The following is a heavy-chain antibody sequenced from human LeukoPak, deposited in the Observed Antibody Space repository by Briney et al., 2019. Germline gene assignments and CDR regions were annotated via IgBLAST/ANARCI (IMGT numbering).Heavy chain of an antibody. J-gene: IGHJ4*02. Sequence: PGGSLRLSCAASGFTFSTYVVNWVRQAPGKGLQWVSTISGSGGSTYYADSVKGRFTISRDNSKNTLYLQMSSLRVEDTAVYYCARWRWQQSEFDYWGQGTLVTVSS. D-gene: IGHD4-23*01. CDR2: ISGSGGST. CDR3: ARWRWQQSEFDY. V-gene: IGHV3-23*01. CDR1: GFTFSTYV.